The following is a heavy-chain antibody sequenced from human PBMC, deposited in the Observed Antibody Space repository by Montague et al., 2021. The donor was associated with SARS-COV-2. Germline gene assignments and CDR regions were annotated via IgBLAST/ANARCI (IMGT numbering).Heavy chain of an antibody. CDR3: AKVGTAAAGTTFSRYFQH. J-gene: IGHJ1*01. CDR1: GFTFEDYA. V-gene: IGHV3-9*01. Sequence: SLRLSCSASGFTFEDYAMHWVRQAPGKGLEWVSGISWDSGSIGYADPVKGRFSISRDNAKSSLYLQMNSLRAEDTALYYCAKVGTAAAGTTFSRYFQHWGQGTLVTVSS. D-gene: IGHD6-13*01. CDR2: ISWDSGSI.